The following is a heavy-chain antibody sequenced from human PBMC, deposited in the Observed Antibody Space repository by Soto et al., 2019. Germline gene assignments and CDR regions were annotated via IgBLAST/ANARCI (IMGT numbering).Heavy chain of an antibody. CDR3: ARGQTGGGWGYYFDY. V-gene: IGHV1-69*12. CDR1: GGTFSSYA. D-gene: IGHD3-16*01. Sequence: QVQLVQSGAEVKKPGSSVKVPCKASGGTFSSYAIDWVRQAPGQGLEWMGGIIPIFGTADYAQKFQGRVTITAAESTSTAYMELSSLRSEDTAVYYCARGQTGGGWGYYFDYWGQGTLVTVSS. CDR2: IIPIFGTA. J-gene: IGHJ4*02.